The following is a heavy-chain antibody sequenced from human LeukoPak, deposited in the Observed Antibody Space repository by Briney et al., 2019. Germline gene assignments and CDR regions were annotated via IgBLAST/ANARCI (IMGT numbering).Heavy chain of an antibody. CDR2: ISSSGSTI. D-gene: IGHD6-13*01. CDR1: GFTFSSYE. V-gene: IGHV3-48*03. J-gene: IGHJ4*02. Sequence: GGSLRLSCAASGFTFSSYEMNWVRQAPGKGLEWVSYISSSGSTIYCADSVKGRFTISRDNAKNSLYLQMNSLRAEDTAVYYCATLGAAGSLWGQGTLVTVSS. CDR3: ATLGAAGSL.